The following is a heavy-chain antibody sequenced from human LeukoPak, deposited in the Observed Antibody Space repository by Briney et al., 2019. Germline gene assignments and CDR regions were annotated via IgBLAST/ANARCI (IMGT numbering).Heavy chain of an antibody. Sequence: SETLSLTCAVYGGSFSGYYWSWIRQPPGKGLEWVGEINHSGSTNYNPSLKSRVTIPVDTSKNQFSLKLSSVAAAATAVYDCASGGNSWWFDPWGQGTLVTVSS. CDR1: GGSFSGYY. CDR3: ASGGNSWWFDP. D-gene: IGHD4-23*01. J-gene: IGHJ5*02. V-gene: IGHV4-34*01. CDR2: INHSGST.